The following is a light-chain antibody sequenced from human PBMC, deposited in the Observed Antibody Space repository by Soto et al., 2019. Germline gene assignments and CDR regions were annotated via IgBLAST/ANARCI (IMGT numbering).Light chain of an antibody. Sequence: DIVMTQSPDSLAVSLGERATINCKSSQRVLYSSNNKNFLAWYQQKPGQPPKLLIYWASTRESGVPDRFSGSGSGTDFSITISSLQAEDVAVYYCQQYSTTPPHTFGGGTKVEIK. CDR2: WAS. J-gene: IGKJ4*01. V-gene: IGKV4-1*01. CDR1: QRVLYSSNNKNF. CDR3: QQYSTTPPHT.